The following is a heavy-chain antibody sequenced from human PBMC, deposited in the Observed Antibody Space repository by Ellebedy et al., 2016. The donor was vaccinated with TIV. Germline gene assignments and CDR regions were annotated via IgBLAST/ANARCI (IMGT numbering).Heavy chain of an antibody. J-gene: IGHJ4*02. CDR3: ARTDPWQPIDD. CDR1: GGSVSSTRYY. D-gene: IGHD2-21*02. Sequence: MPSETLSLTCSVSGGSVSSTRYYWAWTRKPPGKGLEYIGSVYYSGSPYYNPSLKSRVTLSADTSKNQFSLNLRTVTAADTAVYYCARTDPWQPIDDWGQGILVSVSS. CDR2: VYYSGSP. V-gene: IGHV4-39*01.